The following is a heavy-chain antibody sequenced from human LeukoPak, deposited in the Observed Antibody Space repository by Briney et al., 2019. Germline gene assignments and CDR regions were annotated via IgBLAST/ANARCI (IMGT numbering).Heavy chain of an antibody. V-gene: IGHV3-48*03. CDR1: GFTFSSYE. Sequence: GGSLRLSCAASGFTFSSYEMNWVRQAPGKGLEWISYISSSGSTIYYADSVKGRSTISRDNAKNSLYLQMNSLRAEDTAVYYCARDLMTTVTTRDYWGQGTLVTVSS. D-gene: IGHD4-17*01. J-gene: IGHJ4*02. CDR2: ISSSGSTI. CDR3: ARDLMTTVTTRDY.